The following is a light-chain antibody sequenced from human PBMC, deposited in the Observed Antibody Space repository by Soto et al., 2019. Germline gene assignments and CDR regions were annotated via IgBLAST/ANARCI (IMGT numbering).Light chain of an antibody. V-gene: IGLV2-14*01. J-gene: IGLJ2*01. Sequence: QSVLTQPASVSGSPGQSITISCTGTTSDIAYYNYVSWYQHHPGKAPKLMIYEVTNRPSGVSNRFSGSKSGNTASLTISGLXSEDEADYYCSSYTTSDTLVLFGGGTQLTVL. CDR2: EVT. CDR1: TSDIAYYNY. CDR3: SSYTTSDTLVL.